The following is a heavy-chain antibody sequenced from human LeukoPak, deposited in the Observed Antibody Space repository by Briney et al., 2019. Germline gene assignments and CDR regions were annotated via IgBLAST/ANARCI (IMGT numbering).Heavy chain of an antibody. V-gene: IGHV6-1*01. J-gene: IGHJ4*01. D-gene: IGHD3-10*01. CDR3: ARDLPYYYGSGSYTPFDY. CDR2: TYYRSKWYN. Sequence: SQTLSLTCAISGDSVSSNSAAWNWIRQSPSRGLEWLGRTYYRSKWYNDYAVSVKSRITINPDTSKNQFSLQLNSVTPEDTAVYYCARDLPYYYGSGSYTPFDYWGQEPWSPSPQ. CDR1: GDSVSSNSAA.